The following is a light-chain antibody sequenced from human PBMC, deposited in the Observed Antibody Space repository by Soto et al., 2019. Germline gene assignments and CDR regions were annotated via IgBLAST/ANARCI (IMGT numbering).Light chain of an antibody. CDR1: QSAGNF. J-gene: IGKJ3*01. V-gene: IGKV3-15*01. Sequence: ERVMTQSPATLSVSPGETASLSCRASQSAGNFLAWYQQKPGQAPRLLIYGASTRATSTPARFSGSGSGSDFTLTISSLQSEDFAVYYCQQYNKWPLTFGPGTKVDIK. CDR3: QQYNKWPLT. CDR2: GAS.